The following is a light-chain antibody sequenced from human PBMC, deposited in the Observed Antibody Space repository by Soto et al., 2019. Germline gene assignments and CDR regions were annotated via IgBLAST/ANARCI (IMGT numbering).Light chain of an antibody. V-gene: IGKV3-15*01. CDR3: QQYNNWPLT. CDR2: GAS. Sequence: EIVMTQSPATLSVSPGERATLSCRASQSVSSNLAWYQQKPGQAPRLLIYGASTRATGIPARFSGSGSGTEFPLTISRLQSEDFAVYYCQQYNNWPLTFGPGTKVDIK. J-gene: IGKJ3*01. CDR1: QSVSSN.